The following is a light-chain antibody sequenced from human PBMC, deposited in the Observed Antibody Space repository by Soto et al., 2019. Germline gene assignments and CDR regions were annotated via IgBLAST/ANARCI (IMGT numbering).Light chain of an antibody. J-gene: IGLJ1*01. CDR2: EVS. Sequence: QSVLTQPPSGSGSPGQSVTISCTGTSSDVGGYNYVSWYQQHPGKAPKLMIYEVSKRPSGVPDRFSGSKSGNTASLTVSGLQAEDEADYYCSSYAASNNYIFGTGTKVTVL. CDR1: SSDVGGYNY. V-gene: IGLV2-8*01. CDR3: SSYAASNNYI.